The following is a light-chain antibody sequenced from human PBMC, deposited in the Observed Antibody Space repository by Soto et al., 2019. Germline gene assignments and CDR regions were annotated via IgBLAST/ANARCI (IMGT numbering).Light chain of an antibody. CDR2: GAS. CDR3: QQYNKWPPYT. CDR1: QSVSSN. Sequence: EIVMTQSPATLSVSPGERATLSCRASQSVSSNLAWYQQKPGQAPRLLIYGASTRATGIPARFSGSGSGTEFILTISSLQSADFAVYYCQQYNKWPPYTFGQGTKLEIK. V-gene: IGKV3-15*01. J-gene: IGKJ2*01.